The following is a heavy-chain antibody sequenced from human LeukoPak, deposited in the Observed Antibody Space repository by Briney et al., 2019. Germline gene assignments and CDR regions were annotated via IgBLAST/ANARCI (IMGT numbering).Heavy chain of an antibody. V-gene: IGHV1-2*02. CDR1: GYPFTGHI. CDR3: TRPEYKYGSVLDY. D-gene: IGHD5-18*01. Sequence: GASVKVSCKASGYPFTGHIMHWVRQAPGQGLEWMGWINPDTGGTNYAQNFQGRVTMTRDTSISTAYMELTRLTSDDTAVYYCTRPEYKYGSVLDYWGQGTLVTSPQ. J-gene: IGHJ4*02. CDR2: INPDTGGT.